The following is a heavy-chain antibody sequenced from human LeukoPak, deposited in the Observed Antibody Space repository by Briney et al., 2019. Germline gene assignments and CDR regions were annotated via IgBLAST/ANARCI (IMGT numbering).Heavy chain of an antibody. D-gene: IGHD3-10*01. Sequence: PSQTLSLTCAVSGGSIGSGDNSWSWIRQPPGKGLEWIGYIYHSGTTYYKPSLKSRVTISVDRSKNQFSLRLSSVTAADTAVYYCARAPGYYGSGSPYFDSWGQGTLVTVSS. V-gene: IGHV4-30-2*01. CDR3: ARAPGYYGSGSPYFDS. CDR1: GGSIGSGDNS. J-gene: IGHJ4*02. CDR2: IYHSGTT.